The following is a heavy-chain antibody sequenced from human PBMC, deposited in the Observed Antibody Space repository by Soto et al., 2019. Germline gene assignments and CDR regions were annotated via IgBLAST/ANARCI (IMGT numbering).Heavy chain of an antibody. CDR2: INHSGST. J-gene: IGHJ3*01. V-gene: IGHV4-34*09. Sequence: SETLSLTCAVYGGSFSGYYWSWIRQPPGKGLEWIGEINHSGSTYYNPSLKSRVTISVDTSKNQFSLKLSSVTAADTAVYYCARANWDAFDVRGPGTMVTVSS. CDR1: GGSFSGYY. CDR3: ARANWDAFDV. D-gene: IGHD7-27*01.